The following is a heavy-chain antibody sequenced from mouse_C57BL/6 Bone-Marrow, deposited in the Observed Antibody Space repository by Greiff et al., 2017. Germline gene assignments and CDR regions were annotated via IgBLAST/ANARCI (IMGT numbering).Heavy chain of an antibody. CDR1: GFTFSSYG. CDR3: ARRWLLLGN. V-gene: IGHV5-6*01. D-gene: IGHD2-3*01. J-gene: IGHJ3*01. Sequence: EVQLVESGGDLVKPGGSLKLSCAASGFTFSSYGMSWVRQTPDKRLEWVATISSGGSYTYYPDSVKGRFTISRDNAKNTLYLRMSSLKSEDTAMYYCARRWLLLGNWGQGTLVTVSA. CDR2: ISSGGSYT.